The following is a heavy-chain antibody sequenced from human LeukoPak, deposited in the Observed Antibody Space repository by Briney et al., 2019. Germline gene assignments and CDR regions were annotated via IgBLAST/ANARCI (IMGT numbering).Heavy chain of an antibody. CDR3: ARVPPNFRDGDNYWFDP. D-gene: IGHD5-24*01. V-gene: IGHV1-69*05. Sequence: GASVKVSCKASGGTFSSYAISWVRQAPGQGLEWMGGIIPIFGTANYAQKFQGRVTITTDESTSTAYMELSSLRSEDTAVYYCARVPPNFRDGDNYWFDPWGRETLVTVSS. CDR1: GGTFSSYA. CDR2: IIPIFGTA. J-gene: IGHJ5*02.